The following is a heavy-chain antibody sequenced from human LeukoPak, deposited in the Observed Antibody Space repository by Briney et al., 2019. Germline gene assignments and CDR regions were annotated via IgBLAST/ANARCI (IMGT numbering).Heavy chain of an antibody. Sequence: PGRSLRLSCAASGFTFSNHVMHWVRQAPGKGREWVAVISYDGSNKYYADSVKGRFTISRDNSKNTLYLQMNSLRAEDTAVYYCARDRPGISVAGALDYWGQGTLVTVSS. CDR1: GFTFSNHV. D-gene: IGHD6-19*01. CDR2: ISYDGSNK. V-gene: IGHV3-30*03. J-gene: IGHJ4*02. CDR3: ARDRPGISVAGALDY.